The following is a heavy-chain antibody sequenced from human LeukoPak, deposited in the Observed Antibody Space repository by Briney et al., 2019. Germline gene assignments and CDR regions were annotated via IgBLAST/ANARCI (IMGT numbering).Heavy chain of an antibody. CDR3: AKGSYYVSSVSFYFDY. CDR2: ISGSGDNT. V-gene: IGHV3-23*01. J-gene: IGHJ4*02. Sequence: GGSLRLSCAASGFTFSSYAMSWVRQAPGKGLEWVSGISGSGDNTYYADSVKGRFTISRDNSKNTLYVQVNSLGTEDTAAYYCAKGSYYVSSVSFYFDYWGQGTLVTVPS. D-gene: IGHD3-22*01. CDR1: GFTFSSYA.